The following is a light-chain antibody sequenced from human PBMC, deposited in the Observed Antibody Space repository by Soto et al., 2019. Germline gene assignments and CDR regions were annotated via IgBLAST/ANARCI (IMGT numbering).Light chain of an antibody. V-gene: IGKV3-15*01. CDR3: QQYSKWPLT. Sequence: MTQSPSTLSGSVGDRVTITCRASQGVRSDLAWYQQKAGQSPRLLIYGASTRAAETPARFSGSGSETEFTLTISSLQSEDFAVYYCQQYSKWPLTFGGGTKV. CDR1: QGVRSD. CDR2: GAS. J-gene: IGKJ4*01.